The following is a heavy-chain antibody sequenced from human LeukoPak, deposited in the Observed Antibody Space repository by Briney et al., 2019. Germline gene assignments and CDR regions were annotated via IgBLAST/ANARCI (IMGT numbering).Heavy chain of an antibody. D-gene: IGHD1-20*01. CDR2: IIPIFGTA. Sequence: GSSVKVSCKASGGTFSSYAISWVRQAPGQGLEWMGGIIPIFGTANYAQKFQGRVTITVDESTSTAYMELSSLRSEDTAVYYCARGTAGITGTTLGDYYYGMDVWGQGTTVTVSS. V-gene: IGHV1-69*01. J-gene: IGHJ6*02. CDR3: ARGTAGITGTTLGDYYYGMDV. CDR1: GGTFSSYA.